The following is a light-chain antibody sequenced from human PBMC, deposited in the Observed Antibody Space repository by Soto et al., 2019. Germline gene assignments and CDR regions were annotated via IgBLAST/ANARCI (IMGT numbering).Light chain of an antibody. J-gene: IGLJ2*01. CDR1: SSDVGGYDY. Sequence: QSALTQPASVSGSPGQSITISCAGTSSDVGGYDYVSWYQQYPGKAPKLIIYEVSHRASGVSNRFSASKSGNTASLAISGLQAEDEADYYCSSYTSGSLVVFGGGTKLTVL. CDR2: EVS. V-gene: IGLV2-14*01. CDR3: SSYTSGSLVV.